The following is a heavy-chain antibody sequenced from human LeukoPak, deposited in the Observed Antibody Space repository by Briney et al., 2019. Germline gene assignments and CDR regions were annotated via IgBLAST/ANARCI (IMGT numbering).Heavy chain of an antibody. J-gene: IGHJ4*02. CDR3: AIASMTTNFDY. Sequence: GASVKVSCKASGYTFTGYYVHWVRQAPGQGLEWMGRINPNSGGTNYAQKFQGRVTMTRDTSISTAYMELSRLRSDDTAVYYCAIASMTTNFDYWGQGTLVTVSS. D-gene: IGHD4-11*01. CDR2: INPNSGGT. CDR1: GYTFTGYY. V-gene: IGHV1-2*06.